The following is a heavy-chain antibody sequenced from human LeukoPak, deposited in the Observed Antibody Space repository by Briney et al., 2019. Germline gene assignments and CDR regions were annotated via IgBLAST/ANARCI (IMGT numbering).Heavy chain of an antibody. Sequence: SETLSLTCTLSGGSVSRYYWSWIRQPPGKGLEWIGYIHYSGSTNSNSSLKSRVTISVDTSKNQFSLKLRSVTAADTAVYYCARDLDNSGWYVFDNWGQGDLFTLSS. CDR2: IHYSGST. V-gene: IGHV4-59*02. CDR3: ARDLDNSGWYVFDN. CDR1: GGSVSRYY. J-gene: IGHJ4*02. D-gene: IGHD6-19*01.